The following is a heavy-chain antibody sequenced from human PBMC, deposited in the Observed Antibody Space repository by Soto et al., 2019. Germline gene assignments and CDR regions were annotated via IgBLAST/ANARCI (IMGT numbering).Heavy chain of an antibody. D-gene: IGHD6-6*01. J-gene: IGHJ6*02. CDR1: GYTFTSYG. Sequence: ASVKVSCKASGYTFTSYGISWVRQAPGQGLEWVGWISAYNGNTNYAQKLQGRVTMTTDTSTSTAYMELRSLRSDDTAVYYCAREIAAREYYYYYGMDVWGQGTTVTVSS. CDR2: ISAYNGNT. CDR3: AREIAAREYYYYYGMDV. V-gene: IGHV1-18*04.